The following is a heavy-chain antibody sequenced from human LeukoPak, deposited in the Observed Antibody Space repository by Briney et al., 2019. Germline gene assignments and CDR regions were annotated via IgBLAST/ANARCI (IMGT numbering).Heavy chain of an antibody. J-gene: IGHJ3*02. CDR2: VYYTGST. CDR3: ARHSGPVIPDGLDI. D-gene: IGHD4-11*01. V-gene: IGHV4-39*01. CDR1: GDSIHSSVYY. Sequence: PLETLSLTCTVSGDSIHSSVYYWGWVRQPPGKGLEWIGNVYYTGSTFYNPSLESRVTITVDTSKNQFSLKLSSMTAADTAVYFCARHSGPVIPDGLDIWGQGTMVTVS.